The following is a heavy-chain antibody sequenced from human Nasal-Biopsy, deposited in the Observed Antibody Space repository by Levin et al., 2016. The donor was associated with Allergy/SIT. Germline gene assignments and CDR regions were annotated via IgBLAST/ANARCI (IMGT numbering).Heavy chain of an antibody. J-gene: IGHJ4*02. CDR2: ISPDGTYT. Sequence: GESLKISCAASGFTFDHYAMHVGPPGSEAKGLEWVAVISPDGTYTYYADSVKGRFTISRESSKNTLFLQINSLRTEDTAVYYCAKAAVGGFTIVGSVGLGNWGQGTLVTVSS. D-gene: IGHD3-3*01. CDR1: GFTFDHYA. V-gene: IGHV3-30*18. CDR3: AKAAVGGFTIVGSVGLGN.